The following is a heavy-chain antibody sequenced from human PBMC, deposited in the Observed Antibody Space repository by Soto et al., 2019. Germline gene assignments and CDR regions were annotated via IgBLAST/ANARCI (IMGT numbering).Heavy chain of an antibody. CDR2: IYYSGST. Sequence: SETLSLTCSVSGDSIRNYYWNWIRQSPGKGLEWIGYIYYSGSTDYNPSLKSRVTISVDTSKNQFSLSLSSVTAADTAVYYCARRKAEEYCSTTSSCLLIFDMWGQGTMVT. D-gene: IGHD2-2*01. CDR1: GDSIRNYY. V-gene: IGHV4-59*08. J-gene: IGHJ3*02. CDR3: ARRKAEEYCSTTSSCLLIFDM.